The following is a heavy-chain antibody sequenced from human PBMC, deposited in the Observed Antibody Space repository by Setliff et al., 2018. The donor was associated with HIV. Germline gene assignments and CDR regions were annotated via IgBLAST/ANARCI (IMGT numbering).Heavy chain of an antibody. V-gene: IGHV3-13*01. CDR2: IGTSGDT. Sequence: GGSLRLSCAASGFTFSDYDMHWVRQATGKGLEWASAIGTSGDTYYPDSVKGRFTISRENAKNSLYLQMNSLRAGDTAVYYCARGGLYYGSSDKGDAFDIWGQGTMVTVSS. CDR3: ARGGLYYGSSDKGDAFDI. CDR1: GFTFSDYD. J-gene: IGHJ3*02. D-gene: IGHD3-22*01.